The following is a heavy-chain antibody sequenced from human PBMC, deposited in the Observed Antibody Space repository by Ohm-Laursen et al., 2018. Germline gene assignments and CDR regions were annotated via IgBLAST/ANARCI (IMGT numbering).Heavy chain of an antibody. CDR1: GFTFSSYA. V-gene: IGHV3-64*01. Sequence: SLRLSCAATGFTFSSYAMHWVRQAPGKRLEYVSAISSNGGSTYYANSVKGRFTISRDNSKNTLYLQMGSLRSEDTAVYYCARSPVVVVAATWGYFDYWGQGTLVTVSS. CDR3: ARSPVVVVAATWGYFDY. J-gene: IGHJ4*02. CDR2: ISSNGGST. D-gene: IGHD2-15*01.